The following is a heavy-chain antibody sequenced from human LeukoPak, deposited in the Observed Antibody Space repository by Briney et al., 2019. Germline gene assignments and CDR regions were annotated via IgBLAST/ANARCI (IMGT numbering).Heavy chain of an antibody. V-gene: IGHV3-23*01. J-gene: IGHJ6*03. D-gene: IGHD6-6*01. Sequence: GGSLRLSCAASGFTFSSYAMSWVRQAPGKGLEWVSAISGSGGSTYYADSVKGRFTISRDNSKNTLYLQMNSLRAEDTAVYYCAKGGPYSSSYEEGSYYYYYMDVWGKGTTVTVSS. CDR3: AKGGPYSSSYEEGSYYYYYMDV. CDR2: ISGSGGST. CDR1: GFTFSSYA.